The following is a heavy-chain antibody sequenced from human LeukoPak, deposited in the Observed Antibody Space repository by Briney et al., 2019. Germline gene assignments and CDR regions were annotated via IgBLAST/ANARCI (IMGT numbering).Heavy chain of an antibody. CDR2: FYYSGST. Sequence: SGTLSLTCTVSGGSISSSSYYWGWIRQPPGKGREWIGSFYYSGSTYYNPSLKSRVTISVDTSKNQFSLKLSSVTAADTAVYYCARVIDRIFGNYYGSGSLDWGQGTLVTVSS. CDR1: GGSISSSSYY. D-gene: IGHD3-10*01. J-gene: IGHJ4*02. V-gene: IGHV4-39*07. CDR3: ARVIDRIFGNYYGSGSLD.